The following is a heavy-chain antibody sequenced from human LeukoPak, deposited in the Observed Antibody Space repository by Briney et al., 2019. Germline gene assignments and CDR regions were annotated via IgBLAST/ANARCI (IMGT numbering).Heavy chain of an antibody. CDR2: IYFTGSSGNT. Sequence: PSETLSLTCTVSGGSISSGDSYWSWIRQPAGKGLEWIGRIYFTGSSGNTNYNPSLTSRVTISLDTSKKQFSLRLSSVTAADTALYYCARALSGWSLDSWGRGTLVIVSS. J-gene: IGHJ4*02. D-gene: IGHD6-19*01. CDR3: ARALSGWSLDS. CDR1: GGSISSGDSY. V-gene: IGHV4-61*02.